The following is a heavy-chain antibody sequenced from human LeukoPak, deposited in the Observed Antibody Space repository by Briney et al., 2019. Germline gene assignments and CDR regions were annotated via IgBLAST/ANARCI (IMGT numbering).Heavy chain of an antibody. V-gene: IGHV3-21*04. Sequence: AGGSLRLSCAASGFTFSSYSMNWVRQAPGKGLEWVSSISSSSSYIYYADSVKGRFTISRDNAKNSLYLQMNSLRAEDTAVYHCAKEIYYDSTGPQYWGQGTLVTVSS. CDR1: GFTFSSYS. CDR2: ISSSSSYI. D-gene: IGHD3-22*01. J-gene: IGHJ4*02. CDR3: AKEIYYDSTGPQY.